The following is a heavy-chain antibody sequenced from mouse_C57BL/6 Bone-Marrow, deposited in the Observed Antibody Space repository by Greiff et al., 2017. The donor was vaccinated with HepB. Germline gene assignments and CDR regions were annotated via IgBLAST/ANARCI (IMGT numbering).Heavy chain of an antibody. CDR1: GYTFTSYW. CDR3: AKLGRYYFDY. Sequence: QVQLQQPGAELVIPGASVKLSCKASGYTFTSYWMHWVKQMPGHSLEWIGEIDPSDSYTNYNQKFKGKSTLTVDKSSSTAYMQLSSLTSEDSAVYYCAKLGRYYFDYWGQGTTLTVSS. V-gene: IGHV1-69*01. D-gene: IGHD4-1*01. J-gene: IGHJ2*01. CDR2: IDPSDSYT.